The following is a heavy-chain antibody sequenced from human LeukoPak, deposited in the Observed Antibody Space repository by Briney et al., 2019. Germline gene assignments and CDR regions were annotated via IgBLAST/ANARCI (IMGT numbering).Heavy chain of an antibody. D-gene: IGHD4-23*01. CDR1: GYTFTSYA. J-gene: IGHJ4*02. Sequence: ASVKVSCKGSGYTFTSYAMHWVRQAPGQRLEWMGWINAGNGNTKYSQKFQGRVTITRDTSASTAYMELSSLRSEDTAVYYCARVSRLNYGGNSEIDYWGQGTLVTVSS. CDR2: INAGNGNT. CDR3: ARVSRLNYGGNSEIDY. V-gene: IGHV1-3*01.